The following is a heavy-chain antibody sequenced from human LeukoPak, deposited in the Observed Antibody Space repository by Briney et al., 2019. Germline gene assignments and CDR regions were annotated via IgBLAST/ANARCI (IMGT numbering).Heavy chain of an antibody. CDR2: ISSSSSTI. V-gene: IGHV3-48*01. J-gene: IGHJ4*02. CDR1: GFTFSSYA. D-gene: IGHD2-2*01. Sequence: GGSLRLSCAASGFTFSSYAMHWVRQAPGKGLEWVSYISSSSSTIYYADSVKGRFTISRDNTKNSLYLQMNSLRAEDTAVYYCARDRDIVVVPAAAFDYWGQGTLVTVSS. CDR3: ARDRDIVVVPAAAFDY.